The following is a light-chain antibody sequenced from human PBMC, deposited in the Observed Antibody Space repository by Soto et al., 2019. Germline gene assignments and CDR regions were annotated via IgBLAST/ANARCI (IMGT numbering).Light chain of an antibody. CDR3: QEYGVSPLT. CDR1: QSVGRNF. V-gene: IGKV3-20*01. CDR2: GAS. J-gene: IGKJ4*01. Sequence: EIVLTQSPGTLSLSPGESTTLSCRASQSVGRNFLAWYQQKPGRAPSLLIHGASYRATGVPGRFSGSGSEPDFTLANRRLEPEDFAVYDCQEYGVSPLTYGGGTKVEIK.